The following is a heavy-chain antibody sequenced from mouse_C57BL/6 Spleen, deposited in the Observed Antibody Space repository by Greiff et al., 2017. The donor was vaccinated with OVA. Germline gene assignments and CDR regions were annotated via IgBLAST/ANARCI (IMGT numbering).Heavy chain of an antibody. Sequence: QVQLQQPGAELVKPGASVKLSCKASGYTFTSYWMQWVKQRPGQGLEWIGEIDPSDSYTNYNQKFKGKATLTVDTSSSTAYMQLSSLTSEDSAVYDCARYYYGTLWYFDVWGTGTTVTVSS. CDR1: GYTFTSYW. V-gene: IGHV1-50*01. D-gene: IGHD1-1*01. J-gene: IGHJ1*03. CDR3: ARYYYGTLWYFDV. CDR2: IDPSDSYT.